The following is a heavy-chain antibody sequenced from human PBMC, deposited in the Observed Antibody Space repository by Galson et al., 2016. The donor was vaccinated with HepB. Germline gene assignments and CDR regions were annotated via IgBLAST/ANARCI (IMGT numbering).Heavy chain of an antibody. Sequence: PALVKPTQTLTLTCTFSGFSLTTGGVGVDWVRQPPQKALEWLALIYWDDDKRFSPSLQSRPTITKDSSKNQVVLTMTNMDPGDTATYFCASRILGRQHIPFDYWGQGALVIVSS. V-gene: IGHV2-5*02. CDR3: ASRILGRQHIPFDY. J-gene: IGHJ4*02. D-gene: IGHD7-27*01. CDR2: IYWDDDK. CDR1: GFSLTTGGVG.